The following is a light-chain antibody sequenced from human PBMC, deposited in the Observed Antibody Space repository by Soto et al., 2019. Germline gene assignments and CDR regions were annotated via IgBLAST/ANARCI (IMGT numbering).Light chain of an antibody. V-gene: IGLV1-51*01. CDR1: SSNIGNNY. J-gene: IGLJ7*01. CDR3: GKWDSSLSAGEAV. CDR2: DNN. Sequence: QSVLTQPPSVSAAPGQKVTISCSGSSSNIGNNYVSWYQQLPGTAPKLLIYDNNKRPSGIPDRFSGSKSGTSATLGITGLQTGDEADYYCGKWDSSLSAGEAVFGGGTQLTVL.